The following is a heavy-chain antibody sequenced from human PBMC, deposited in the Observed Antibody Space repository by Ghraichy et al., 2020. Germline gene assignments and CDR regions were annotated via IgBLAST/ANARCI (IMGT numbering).Heavy chain of an antibody. Sequence: SCAASGFTFSSYAMSWVRQAPGKGLEWVSAISGSGGSTYYADSVKGRFTISRDNSKNTLYLQMNSLRAEDTAVYYCAKGSSDYDILTGYYTPGDFDYWGQGTLVTVSS. CDR2: ISGSGGST. D-gene: IGHD3-9*01. CDR1: GFTFSSYA. V-gene: IGHV3-23*01. CDR3: AKGSSDYDILTGYYTPGDFDY. J-gene: IGHJ4*02.